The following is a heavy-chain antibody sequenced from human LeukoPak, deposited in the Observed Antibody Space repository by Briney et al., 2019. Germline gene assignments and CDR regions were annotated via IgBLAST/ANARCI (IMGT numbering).Heavy chain of an antibody. CDR3: MTASRSSSWPPPT. Sequence: PRGSLRLSCAASGLTFSRYWMNWVRQAPGKGLEWVANIKQDGSEKKYVDSVKGRFTISRDNAKNSLYLQMNSLRAEDTAMYYCMTASRSSSWPPPTWGQGTLVTVSS. CDR2: IKQDGSEK. CDR1: GLTFSRYW. V-gene: IGHV3-7*01. D-gene: IGHD6-13*01. J-gene: IGHJ5*02.